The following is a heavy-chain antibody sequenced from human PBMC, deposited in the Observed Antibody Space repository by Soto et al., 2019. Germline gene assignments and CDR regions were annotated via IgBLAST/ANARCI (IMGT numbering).Heavy chain of an antibody. CDR1: GGTFSSYT. J-gene: IGHJ3*02. D-gene: IGHD6-13*01. V-gene: IGHV1-69*02. CDR3: ASLRRGIAAAGPDAFDI. Sequence: ASVKVSCKASGGTFSSYTISWVRQAPGQGLEWMGRIIPILGIANYAQKFQGRVTITADKSTSTAYMELSSLRSEDTAVYYCASLRRGIAAAGPDAFDIWGQGTMVTVSS. CDR2: IIPILGIA.